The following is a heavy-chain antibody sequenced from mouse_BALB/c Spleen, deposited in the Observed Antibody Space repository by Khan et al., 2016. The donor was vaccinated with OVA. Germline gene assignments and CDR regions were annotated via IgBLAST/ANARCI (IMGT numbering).Heavy chain of an antibody. CDR1: GYTFTSYW. Sequence: QVQLQQPGAELVKAGASVKMSCKASGYTFTSYWMHWVKQRLGQGLEWFAETNPTNGRTYYNEKFKNKATLTVDKSSSPAYMLLSGPTFEDSAVYYGARIKKIVATYFDYWGQGTTLTVSS. D-gene: IGHD1-1*01. V-gene: IGHV1S81*02. CDR3: ARIKKIVATYFDY. J-gene: IGHJ2*01. CDR2: TNPTNGRT.